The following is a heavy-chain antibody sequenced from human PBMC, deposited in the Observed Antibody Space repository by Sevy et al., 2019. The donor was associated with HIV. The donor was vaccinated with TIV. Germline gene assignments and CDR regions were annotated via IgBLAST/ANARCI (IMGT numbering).Heavy chain of an antibody. Sequence: GGSLRLSCAASGFTFSDYYMSWIRQAPGKGLEWVSYISSSGSTIYYADSVKGRFTISRDNAKNSLYLQMNSLRAEDTAVYYCAREDDYVWGSYRPLDYWGQGTLVTVSS. V-gene: IGHV3-11*04. D-gene: IGHD3-16*02. CDR1: GFTFSDYY. J-gene: IGHJ4*02. CDR3: AREDDYVWGSYRPLDY. CDR2: ISSSGSTI.